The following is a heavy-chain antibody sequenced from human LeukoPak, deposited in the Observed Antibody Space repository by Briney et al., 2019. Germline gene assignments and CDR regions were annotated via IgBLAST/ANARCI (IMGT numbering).Heavy chain of an antibody. CDR2: ISPNSDGT. CDR1: GYSFTGYY. CDR3: ARVSSPLQYNWFDP. V-gene: IGHV1-2*06. Sequence: ASVKVSCKASGYSFTGYYIHWVRQAPGQGLEWMGRISPNSDGTNYAQKFQGRVTMTRDTSISTAYMEVSRLRSDDTAVYYCARVSSPLQYNWFDPWGQGTLITVSS. D-gene: IGHD1-14*01. J-gene: IGHJ5*02.